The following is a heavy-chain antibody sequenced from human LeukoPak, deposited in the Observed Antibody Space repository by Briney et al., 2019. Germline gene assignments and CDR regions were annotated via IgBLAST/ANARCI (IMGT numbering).Heavy chain of an antibody. CDR2: INSGGST. J-gene: IGHJ4*02. V-gene: IGHV3-53*01. CDR1: GFTVSSDF. CDR3: AAFRGDY. Sequence: GGSLRLSCAASGFTVSSDFMSWVRQAPGKGLEWVALINSGGSTYYADSVKGRFTISRDNSKNTLNFQMNNLRAEDTAVYYCAAFRGDYWGQGTLVSLSS. D-gene: IGHD3-3*02.